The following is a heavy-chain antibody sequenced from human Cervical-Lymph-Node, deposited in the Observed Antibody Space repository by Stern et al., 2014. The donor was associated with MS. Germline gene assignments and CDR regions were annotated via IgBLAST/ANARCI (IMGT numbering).Heavy chain of an antibody. CDR3: ARPARCSESFRRSQGKCEGYFRD. CDR1: GGPISSRGFY. J-gene: IGHJ4*02. D-gene: IGHD3-10*02. CDR2: ISHRGST. Sequence: QVQLQESGPRLVKPSETLSLTCTVSGGPISSRGFYWAWVRQPPGKGLEWIATISHRGSTYYNQFLDGRVTISIDSATKQFSLELRSVTAADTAVYYCARPARCSESFRRSQGKCEGYFRDWGQGILVTFSS. V-gene: IGHV4-39*01.